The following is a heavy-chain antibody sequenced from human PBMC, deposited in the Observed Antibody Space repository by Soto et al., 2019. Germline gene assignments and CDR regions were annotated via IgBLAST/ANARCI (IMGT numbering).Heavy chain of an antibody. Sequence: ASVKVSCKVSGYTITDLSMHWVQQAHEKGLEWMGGFDPEDGETIYAQKFQGRVTMTEDTSTDTAYMELSSLRSEDTAVYYCATDRKYYYGSGSFRPYFDYWGHGTLVTVSS. CDR2: FDPEDGET. CDR1: GYTITDLS. D-gene: IGHD3-10*01. V-gene: IGHV1-24*01. J-gene: IGHJ4*01. CDR3: ATDRKYYYGSGSFRPYFDY.